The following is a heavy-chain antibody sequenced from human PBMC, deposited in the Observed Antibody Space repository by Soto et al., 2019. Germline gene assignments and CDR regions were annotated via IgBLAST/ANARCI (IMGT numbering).Heavy chain of an antibody. CDR3: PRDKPNDPTQLDYGMDV. V-gene: IGHV3-23*01. CDR1: GFTFSSYT. J-gene: IGHJ6*02. Sequence: GGSLRLSCAASGFTFSSYTMNWVRQAPGEGLEWVSLISARGGSTYYADSVKGRFTISRDNSKNTLYLQMNSLRAEDTGVYYCPRDKPNDPTQLDYGMDVWGQGTAVTVSS. CDR2: ISARGGST. D-gene: IGHD5-18*01.